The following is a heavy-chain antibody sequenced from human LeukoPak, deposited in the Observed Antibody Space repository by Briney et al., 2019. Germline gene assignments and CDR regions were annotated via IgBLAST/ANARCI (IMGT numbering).Heavy chain of an antibody. D-gene: IGHD6-13*01. CDR2: INPNSGGT. V-gene: IGHV1-2*02. J-gene: IGHJ4*02. CDR3: ARYSSSWFPFDY. Sequence: GASVKVSCKASGYTFTGYYMHWVRQAPGQGLEWMGWINPNSGGTNYAQKFQGRVTMTRDTSISTACMELSRLSSDDTAVYYCARYSSSWFPFDYWGQGTLVTVSS. CDR1: GYTFTGYY.